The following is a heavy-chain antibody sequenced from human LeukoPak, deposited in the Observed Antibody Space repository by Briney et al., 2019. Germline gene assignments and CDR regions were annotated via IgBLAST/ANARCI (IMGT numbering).Heavy chain of an antibody. Sequence: GASVKVSCKASGYTFTSYGISWARQAPGQGLEWMGWISAYNGNTNYAQKLQGRVAMTTDTSTSTAYMELRSLRSDDTAVYYCARAGEVLRYFDWLPLSCYYGMDVWGQGTTVTVSS. V-gene: IGHV1-18*01. J-gene: IGHJ6*02. D-gene: IGHD3-9*01. CDR3: ARAGEVLRYFDWLPLSCYYGMDV. CDR2: ISAYNGNT. CDR1: GYTFTSYG.